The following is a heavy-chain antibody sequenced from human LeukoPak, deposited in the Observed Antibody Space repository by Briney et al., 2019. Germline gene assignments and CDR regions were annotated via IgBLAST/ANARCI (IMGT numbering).Heavy chain of an antibody. D-gene: IGHD3-22*01. V-gene: IGHV4-39*01. J-gene: IGHJ4*02. CDR1: GGSISSSSYY. CDR3: ARHVDSSGYWRD. Sequence: SETLSLTCTVSGGSISSSSYYWCWIRQPPGKGLEWIGSIYYSGSTYYNPSLKSRVTISVDTSKNQFSLKLSSVTAADTAVYYCARHVDSSGYWRDWGQGTLVTDSS. CDR2: IYYSGST.